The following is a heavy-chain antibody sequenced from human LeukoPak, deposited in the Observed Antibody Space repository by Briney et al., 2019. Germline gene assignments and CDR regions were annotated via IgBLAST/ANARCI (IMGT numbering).Heavy chain of an antibody. CDR3: ARGPPGYYDSSGWPSAEYFQH. V-gene: IGHV4-39*07. J-gene: IGHJ1*01. Sequence: PSETLSLTCTVSGGSISSTSHYWGWLRQPPGKGLEWIGSIYYSGSTYHSPSLKSRVTMSVDTSKNQFSPKLSSVTAADTAVYYCARGPPGYYDSSGWPSAEYFQHWGQGTLVTVSS. D-gene: IGHD3-22*01. CDR1: GGSISSTSHY. CDR2: IYYSGST.